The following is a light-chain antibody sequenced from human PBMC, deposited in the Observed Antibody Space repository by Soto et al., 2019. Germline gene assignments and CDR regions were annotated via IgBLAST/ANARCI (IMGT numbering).Light chain of an antibody. CDR1: QSVSSK. V-gene: IGKV3-15*01. Sequence: EIVMTQSQATLSVSPGERATLSCRPSQSVSSKLAWFQQKPGQAPSLLIYGVSTRATGVPVRFSGSGSGTEFTLTVNSLQSEDFAVYYCQQYNNWPHTFGQGTKVDIK. CDR3: QQYNNWPHT. J-gene: IGKJ2*01. CDR2: GVS.